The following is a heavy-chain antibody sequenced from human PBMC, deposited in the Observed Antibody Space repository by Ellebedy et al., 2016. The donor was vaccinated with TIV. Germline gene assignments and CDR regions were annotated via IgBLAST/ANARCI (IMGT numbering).Heavy chain of an antibody. D-gene: IGHD3-22*01. CDR3: AVLDYYDSSGPDY. V-gene: IGHV3-30*03. Sequence: GGSLRLSCAASGFTFSSYGMHWVRQAPGKGLEWVAVISYDGSNKYYADSVKGRFTISRDNSKNTLYLQMNSLRAEDTAVYYCAVLDYYDSSGPDYWGQGTLVTVSS. CDR1: GFTFSSYG. J-gene: IGHJ4*02. CDR2: ISYDGSNK.